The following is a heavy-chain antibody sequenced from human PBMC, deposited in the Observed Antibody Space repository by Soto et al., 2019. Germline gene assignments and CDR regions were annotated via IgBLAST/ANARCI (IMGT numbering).Heavy chain of an antibody. V-gene: IGHV4-59*08. J-gene: IGHJ5*02. D-gene: IGHD3-3*01. CDR1: GGSISSYY. CDR2: IYYSGST. Sequence: PSETLSLTCTVSGGSISSYYWSWIRQPPGKGLEWIEYIYYSGSTNYNPSLKSRVTISVDTSKNQFSLKLSSVTAADTAVYYCARAYYDPWMFDPWGQGTLVTVSS. CDR3: ARAYYDPWMFDP.